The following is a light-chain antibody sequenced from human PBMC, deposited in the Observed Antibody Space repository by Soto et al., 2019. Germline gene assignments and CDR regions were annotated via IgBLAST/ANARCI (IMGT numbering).Light chain of an antibody. CDR1: QSVSSRY. V-gene: IGKV3-20*01. CDR2: GAS. CDR3: QQYGSSPPIT. Sequence: EIVLTQSPGTLSLSPGERATLSCRASQSVSSRYLAWYQQKPGQAPRLLVYGASNRATGIPDRFSGSGSGTAITLTISRLEPEAFAVYFCQQYGSSPPITFGQGTKVEIK. J-gene: IGKJ2*01.